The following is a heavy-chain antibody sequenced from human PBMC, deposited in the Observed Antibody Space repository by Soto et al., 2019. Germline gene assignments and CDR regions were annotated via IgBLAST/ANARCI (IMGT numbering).Heavy chain of an antibody. V-gene: IGHV3-21*01. CDR1: GFTFSSYS. J-gene: IGHJ3*02. D-gene: IGHD1-26*01. CDR3: ARDLDEWELLDAFDI. CDR2: ISSSSSYI. Sequence: GGSLRLSCAASGFTFSSYSMNWVRQAPGKGLEWVSSISSSSSYIYYADSVKGRFTISRDNAKNSLYLQMNSLRAEDTAVYYCARDLDEWELLDAFDIWCQGTMVTVSS.